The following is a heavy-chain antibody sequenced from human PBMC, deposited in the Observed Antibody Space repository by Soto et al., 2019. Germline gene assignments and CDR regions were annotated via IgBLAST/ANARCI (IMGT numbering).Heavy chain of an antibody. V-gene: IGHV4-59*01. CDR1: GDSISSYY. CDR3: ARIRAIDYAFDY. J-gene: IGHJ4*02. CDR2: IYYSGST. D-gene: IGHD4-17*01. Sequence: SETLSLTCTVSGDSISSYYCSWIRQPPGKGLEWIGYIYYSGSTNYNPSLKSRVTISVDTSKNQFSLKLSSVTAADTAVYYCARIRAIDYAFDYWGQGTLVTVSS.